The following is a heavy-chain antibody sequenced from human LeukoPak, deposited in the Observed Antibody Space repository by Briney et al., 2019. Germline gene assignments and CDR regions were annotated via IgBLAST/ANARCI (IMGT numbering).Heavy chain of an antibody. CDR1: GFTFSSYS. Sequence: GGSLRLSCAASGFTFSSYSMNWVRQAPGKGLEWVSSISSSSSYIYYADSVKGRFTISRDNAKNPLYLQMNSLRAEDTAVYYCARDHITGTTYWFDPWGQGTLVTVSS. J-gene: IGHJ5*02. CDR3: ARDHITGTTYWFDP. V-gene: IGHV3-21*01. D-gene: IGHD1-7*01. CDR2: ISSSSSYI.